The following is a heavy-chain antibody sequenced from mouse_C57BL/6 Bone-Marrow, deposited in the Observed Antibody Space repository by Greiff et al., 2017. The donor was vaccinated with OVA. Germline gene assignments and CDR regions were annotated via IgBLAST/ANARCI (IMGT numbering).Heavy chain of an antibody. CDR2: INYDGSST. CDR1: GFTFSDYY. J-gene: IGHJ1*03. V-gene: IGHV5-16*01. CDR3: ARDGRGLGQYFDV. Sequence: EVKLVESEGGLVQPGSSMKLSCTASGFTFSDYYMAWVRQVPEKGLEWVANINYDGSSTYYLDSLKSRFIISRDNAKNILYLQMSSLKSEDTATYYCARDGRGLGQYFDVWGTGTTVTVSS. D-gene: IGHD4-1*01.